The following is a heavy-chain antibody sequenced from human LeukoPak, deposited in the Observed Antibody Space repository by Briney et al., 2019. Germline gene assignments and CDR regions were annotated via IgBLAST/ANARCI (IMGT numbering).Heavy chain of an antibody. CDR3: VRISAGRYGMDV. CDR1: GGSVTSGGYY. V-gene: IGHV4-31*03. CDR2: VYYTGST. D-gene: IGHD6-6*01. J-gene: IGHJ6*02. Sequence: PSQTLSLTCTVSGGSVTSGGYYWSWIRQHPEKGLEWIGYVYYTGSTYYNPSLKSRVTISSDTSKNQFSLKVSSVTAADTAVYYCVRISAGRYGMDVWGQGTTVTVSS.